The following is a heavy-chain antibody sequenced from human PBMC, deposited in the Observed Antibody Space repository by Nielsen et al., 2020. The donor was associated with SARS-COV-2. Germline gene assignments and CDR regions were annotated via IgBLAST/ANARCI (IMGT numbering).Heavy chain of an antibody. CDR3: AREDIVATAFDY. D-gene: IGHD5-12*01. J-gene: IGHJ4*02. V-gene: IGHV4-30-4*01. CDR1: GGSISSGDYY. CDR2: IYYSGST. Sequence: SETLSLTCTVSGGSISSGDYYWSWIRQPPGKGLEWIGYIYYSGSTYYNPSLKSRVTISVDTSKNQFSLKLSSVTAADTAVYYCAREDIVATAFDYWGQGTLVTVSS.